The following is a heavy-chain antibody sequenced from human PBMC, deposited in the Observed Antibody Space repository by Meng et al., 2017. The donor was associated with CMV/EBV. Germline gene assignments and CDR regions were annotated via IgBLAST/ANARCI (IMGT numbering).Heavy chain of an antibody. Sequence: GGSLRLSCAASGFTFINYAMSWVRQAPGKGLEWVSSISSSGGTYYADSGKGRFTISRDTSRNTLYLQMNTLRAEDTAVYYCVGRQYGSGTYWGQGTLVTVSS. V-gene: IGHV3-23*01. J-gene: IGHJ4*02. CDR3: VGRQYGSGTY. CDR1: GFTFINYA. D-gene: IGHD3-10*01. CDR2: ISSSGGT.